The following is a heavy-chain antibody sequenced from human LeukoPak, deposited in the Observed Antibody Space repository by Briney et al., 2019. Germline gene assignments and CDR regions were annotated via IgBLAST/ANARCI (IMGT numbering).Heavy chain of an antibody. J-gene: IGHJ4*02. CDR2: VSSDGSVE. D-gene: IGHD5-18*01. CDR3: VKEFGGHSYGAYFDY. CDR1: GFTFSSYA. V-gene: IGHV3-30*04. Sequence: GRSLRLSCAASGFTFSSYAMQWVRQAPGKGLEWVAVVSSDGSVEYYGDSVKGRFTISRDNSKNTLYLQMNSLRVVDTAVYYCVKEFGGHSYGAYFDYWGQGTLVTVSS.